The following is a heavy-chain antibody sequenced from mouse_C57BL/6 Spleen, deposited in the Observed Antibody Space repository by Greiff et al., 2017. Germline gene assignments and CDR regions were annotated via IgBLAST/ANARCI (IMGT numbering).Heavy chain of an antibody. CDR2: IYPRSGNT. CDR1: GYTFTSYG. V-gene: IGHV1-81*01. CDR3: ARRETFDY. J-gene: IGHJ2*01. Sequence: VQLQQSGAELARPGASVKLSCKASGYTFTSYGISWVKQRTGQGLEWIGEIYPRSGNTYYNEKFKGKATLTADKSSSTAYMELRSLTSEDSAVYFWARRETFDYWGQGTTLTGSS.